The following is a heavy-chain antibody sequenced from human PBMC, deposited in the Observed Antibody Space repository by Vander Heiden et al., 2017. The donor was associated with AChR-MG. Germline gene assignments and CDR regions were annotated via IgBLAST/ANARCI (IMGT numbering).Heavy chain of an antibody. CDR1: GGTFSSYA. J-gene: IGHJ6*02. CDR3: ARDRRGYQLLYLMGGPSSPTYGMDV. V-gene: IGHV1-69*06. D-gene: IGHD2-2*02. Sequence: QVQLVQSGAEVKKPGSSVKVSCKASGGTFSSYAISWVRQAPGQGLEWMGGIIPIFGTANYAQKFQGRVTITADKSTSTAYMELSSLRSEDTAVYYCARDRRGYQLLYLMGGPSSPTYGMDVWGQGTTVTVSS. CDR2: IIPIFGTA.